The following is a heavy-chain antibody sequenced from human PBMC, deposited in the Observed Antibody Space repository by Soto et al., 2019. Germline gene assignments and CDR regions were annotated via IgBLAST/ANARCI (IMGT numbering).Heavy chain of an antibody. J-gene: IGHJ6*02. CDR2: IDPSDSYT. CDR1: GYSFTSHW. D-gene: IGHD3-22*01. V-gene: IGHV5-10-1*01. Sequence: GESLKISCKGSGYSFTSHWITWVRQMPGKSLGGMGRIDPSDSYTNYSPSFQGHVTISADTSISTAYLQWSSLKASDTAMYYCARHFDDSSGYYGYYYYGMDVWGRGTTVTVSS. CDR3: ARHFDDSSGYYGYYYYGMDV.